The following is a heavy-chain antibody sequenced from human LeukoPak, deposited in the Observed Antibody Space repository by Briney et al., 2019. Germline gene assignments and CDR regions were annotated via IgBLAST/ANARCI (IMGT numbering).Heavy chain of an antibody. J-gene: IGHJ4*02. V-gene: IGHV4-30-4*08. CDR1: GGSISSGDYY. Sequence: SEPLSLTCTVSGGSISSGDYYWSWIRQPPGKGPEWIGYIYYSGSTYYNPSLKSRVTISVDTSKNQFSLKLSSVTAADTAVYYCAREGSHSSSWKWGQGTLVTVSS. D-gene: IGHD6-13*01. CDR2: IYYSGST. CDR3: AREGSHSSSWK.